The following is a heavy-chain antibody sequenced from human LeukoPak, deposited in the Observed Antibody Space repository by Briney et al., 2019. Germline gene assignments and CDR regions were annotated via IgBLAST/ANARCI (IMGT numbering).Heavy chain of an antibody. CDR2: ISSSSSYI. J-gene: IGHJ4*02. V-gene: IGHV3-21*01. CDR3: AIVCSSTGCYGGEIDY. Sequence: PGGSLRLSCAASGFTFSNYNMNWVRQAPGKGLEWVSSISSSSSYIYYADSVKGRFTISRDNAKNSLYLQMNSLRAEDSAVYYCAIVCSSTGCYGGEIDYWGQGTLVTVSS. CDR1: GFTFSNYN. D-gene: IGHD2-2*01.